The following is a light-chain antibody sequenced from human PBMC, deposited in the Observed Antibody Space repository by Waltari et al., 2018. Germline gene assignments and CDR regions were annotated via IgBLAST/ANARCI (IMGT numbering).Light chain of an antibody. V-gene: IGLV2-14*01. Sequence: QSALTQPASVSGSPGQSITISCTGTSSDIGAYNYVSWYQHLPGKAPKLIISEGRRRPSGVPNRFSGSKSGNMASLTISGLQAEDEADYYCNSYTTSSTWVFGGGTKLTVL. CDR3: NSYTTSSTWV. CDR1: SSDIGAYNY. CDR2: EGR. J-gene: IGLJ3*02.